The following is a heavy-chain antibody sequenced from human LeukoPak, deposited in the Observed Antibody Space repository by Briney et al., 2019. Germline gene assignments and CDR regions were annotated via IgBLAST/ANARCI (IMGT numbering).Heavy chain of an antibody. D-gene: IGHD3-16*01. J-gene: IGHJ4*02. Sequence: SETLSLTCTVSGGSISSYYWSWIRQPPGKGLEWIGYIYYSGSTNYNPSLKSRVTISVDTSKNQFSLKLSSVTAADMAVYYCARAALGDGSFDYWGQGTLVTVSS. CDR1: GGSISSYY. CDR2: IYYSGST. V-gene: IGHV4-59*01. CDR3: ARAALGDGSFDY.